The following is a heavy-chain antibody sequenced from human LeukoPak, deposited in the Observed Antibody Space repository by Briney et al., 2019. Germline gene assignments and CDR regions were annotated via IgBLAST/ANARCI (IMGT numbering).Heavy chain of an antibody. J-gene: IGHJ4*02. CDR3: AKDRYSSGWYSDFDY. D-gene: IGHD6-19*01. V-gene: IGHV3-30*18. Sequence: GGSLRLSCAAPGFTFSNYAMHWVRQAPGKGLEWVAVISDDGSNKYYGDSVKGRFTISRDNSKNTVYLQMNSLRAEDTAVYYCAKDRYSSGWYSDFDYWGQGTLVTVSS. CDR2: ISDDGSNK. CDR1: GFTFSNYA.